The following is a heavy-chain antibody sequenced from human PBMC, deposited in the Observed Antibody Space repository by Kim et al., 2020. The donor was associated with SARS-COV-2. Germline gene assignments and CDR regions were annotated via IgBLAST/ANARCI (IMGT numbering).Heavy chain of an antibody. V-gene: IGHV4-34*01. CDR3: ARGGKGAVAGRSNWYFDL. J-gene: IGHJ2*01. CDR2: INHSGGT. CDR1: GGSFSGYY. Sequence: SETLSLTCAVYGGSFSGYYWSWIRQPPGKGLEWIGEINHSGGTNYNPSLKSRVTISEDTSKNQCSRKLSSVTAADTAVYYCARGGKGAVAGRSNWYFDLSG. D-gene: IGHD6-13*01.